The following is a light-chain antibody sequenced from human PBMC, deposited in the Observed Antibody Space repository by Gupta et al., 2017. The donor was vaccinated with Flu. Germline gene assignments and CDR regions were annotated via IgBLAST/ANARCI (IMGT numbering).Light chain of an antibody. J-gene: IGLJ1*01. V-gene: IGLV1-44*01. CDR2: GNS. CDR1: SSNIGSNP. Sequence: SVLAQPPSASVTPGLRVPLSCFGSSSNIGSNPVKWYQQVPGTSPKPLIYGNSQRPSGVPDRFSGSKSGTSASLAISGLQSEDEAEYYCAAWDDSLNGHYVFGTGTKVTVL. CDR3: AAWDDSLNGHYV.